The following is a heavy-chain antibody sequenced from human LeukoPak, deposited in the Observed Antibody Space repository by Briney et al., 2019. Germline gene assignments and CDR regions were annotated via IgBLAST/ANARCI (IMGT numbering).Heavy chain of an antibody. CDR1: GDTLSELT. CDR2: FDPGAGEI. V-gene: IGHV1-24*01. J-gene: IGHJ4*02. CDR3: AAGGIYSLLDY. D-gene: IGHD3-10*01. Sequence: ASVKVSCKVSGDTLSELTMRWVRQAPGKGLEWMGGFDPGAGEILYAQQFQGRVTMTEDTSTDTAYMELTSLRSEDSGVYFCAAGGIYSLLDYWGQGTLVTVSS.